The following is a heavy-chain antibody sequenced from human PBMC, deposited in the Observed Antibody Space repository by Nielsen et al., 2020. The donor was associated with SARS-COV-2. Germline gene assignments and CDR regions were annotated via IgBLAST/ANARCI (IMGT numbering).Heavy chain of an antibody. CDR1: GFTFSIYA. CDR2: ISSSSSTI. D-gene: IGHD6-13*01. Sequence: GGSLRLSCAASGFTFSIYAMNWVRQAPGKGLEWVSYISSSSSTIFYADSVKGRFTISRDNSKNTLYLQMNSLRAEDTAVYYCARDQGSSLDPWGQGTLVTVSS. V-gene: IGHV3-48*01. J-gene: IGHJ5*02. CDR3: ARDQGSSLDP.